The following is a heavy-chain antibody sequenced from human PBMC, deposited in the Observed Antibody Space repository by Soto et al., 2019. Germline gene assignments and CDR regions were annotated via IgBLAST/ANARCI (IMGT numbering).Heavy chain of an antibody. CDR1: GFIFSNYW. Sequence: EVQLVESGGALVQPGGSLRISCAASGFIFSNYWMSWLRQAPGKGLEWVANIKEDGSQRKYVDSVKGRFTISRDNAKNSLFLQMNSLRGEDTAIYYCARVPTAITTLNWFEPWGQGTLVTVSS. CDR3: ARVPTAITTLNWFEP. V-gene: IGHV3-7*01. D-gene: IGHD4-4*01. J-gene: IGHJ5*02. CDR2: IKEDGSQR.